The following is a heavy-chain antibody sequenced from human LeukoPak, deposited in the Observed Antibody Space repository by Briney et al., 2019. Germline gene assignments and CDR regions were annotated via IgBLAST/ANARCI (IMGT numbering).Heavy chain of an antibody. Sequence: SETLSLTCAVYGGSFSGYYWSWIRQPPGKGLEWIGDINHSGSTNYNPPLKSRVTISVDTISVDTSKNHFSLKLSSVTAADTAVYYCASNRIALTYFDYWGQGTLVTVSS. CDR1: GGSFSGYY. D-gene: IGHD1-14*01. CDR3: ASNRIALTYFDY. CDR2: INHSGST. V-gene: IGHV4-34*01. J-gene: IGHJ4*02.